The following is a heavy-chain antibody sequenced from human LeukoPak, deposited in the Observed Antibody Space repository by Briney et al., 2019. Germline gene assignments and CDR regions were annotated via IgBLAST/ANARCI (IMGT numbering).Heavy chain of an antibody. CDR2: ISYDGSNK. Sequence: PGGSLRLSCAASGFSFSSSRMNWVRQAPGKGLEWVAVISYDGSNKYYADSVKGRFTISRDNSKNTLYLQMNSLRAEDTAVYYCARVRDDSSGYDDAFDIWGQGTMVTVSS. CDR1: GFSFSSSR. CDR3: ARVRDDSSGYDDAFDI. J-gene: IGHJ3*02. V-gene: IGHV3-30*01. D-gene: IGHD3-22*01.